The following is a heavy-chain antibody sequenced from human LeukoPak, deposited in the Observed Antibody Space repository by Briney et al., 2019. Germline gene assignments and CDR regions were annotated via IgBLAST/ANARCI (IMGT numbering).Heavy chain of an antibody. CDR2: IYYSGST. D-gene: IGHD6-13*01. CDR3: ARPKQQLANWFDP. J-gene: IGHJ5*02. Sequence: SETLSLTCTVSGGSISSSSYYWGWIRQPPGKGLEWIGSIYYSGSTYYNPSLKSRVTISVDTSKNQFSLKLSSVTAADTAVYYCARPKQQLANWFDPWGQGTLVTVSS. V-gene: IGHV4-39*01. CDR1: GGSISSSSYY.